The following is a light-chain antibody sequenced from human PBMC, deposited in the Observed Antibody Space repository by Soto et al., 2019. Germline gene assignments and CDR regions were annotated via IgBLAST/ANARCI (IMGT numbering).Light chain of an antibody. CDR1: SSDVGGYNY. J-gene: IGLJ1*01. V-gene: IGLV2-14*01. CDR2: AVT. Sequence: QSALTQPASVSGSPGQSITISCTGTSSDVGGYNYVSWYQQHPVKAPKLMIYAVTNRPSGVSDRFSGSKSGNTASLTISGLQDEDEADYYCSSYTSTSTPYVFGTGTKLTVL. CDR3: SSYTSTSTPYV.